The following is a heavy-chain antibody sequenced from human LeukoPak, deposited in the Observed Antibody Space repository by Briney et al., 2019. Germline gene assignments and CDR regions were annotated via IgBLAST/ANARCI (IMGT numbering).Heavy chain of an antibody. CDR1: GGSISSYY. Sequence: SETLSLTCTVSGGSISSYYWSWIRQPPGKGLEWIGYIYYSGSTNYNPSLRSRVTISVDTSKNQFSLKLSSVTAADTAVYYCARVYDAFDIWGQGTMVTVSS. V-gene: IGHV4-59*01. CDR2: IYYSGST. CDR3: ARVYDAFDI. J-gene: IGHJ3*02.